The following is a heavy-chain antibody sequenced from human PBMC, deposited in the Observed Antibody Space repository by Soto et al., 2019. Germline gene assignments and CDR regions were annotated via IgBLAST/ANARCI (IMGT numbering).Heavy chain of an antibody. CDR3: ARDRIAVAGNPEYFQH. CDR1: GFTVSSNY. V-gene: IGHV3-66*01. D-gene: IGHD6-19*01. CDR2: IYSGGST. Sequence: EVQLVESGGGLVQPGGSLRLSCAASGFTVSSNYMSWVRQAPGKGLEWVSVIYSGGSTYYADSVKGRFTISRDNSTXPLYLQMNSLRAEDTAVYYCARDRIAVAGNPEYFQHWGQGTLVTVSS. J-gene: IGHJ1*01.